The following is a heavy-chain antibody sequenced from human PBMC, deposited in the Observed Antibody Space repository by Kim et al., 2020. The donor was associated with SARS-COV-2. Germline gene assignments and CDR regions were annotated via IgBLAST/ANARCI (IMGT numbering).Heavy chain of an antibody. Sequence: YDPSLRSRFTIYVETSKNQFSLKLSSVTAADTAVYYCEKANSRATNWFDHWGQGTLVTVSS. V-gene: IGHV4-4*08. D-gene: IGHD1-7*01. J-gene: IGHJ5*02. CDR3: EKANSRATNWFDH.